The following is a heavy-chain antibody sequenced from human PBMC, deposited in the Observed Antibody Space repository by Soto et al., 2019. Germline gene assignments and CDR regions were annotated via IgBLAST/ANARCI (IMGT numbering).Heavy chain of an antibody. CDR3: TRDRHAGYDY. CDR2: ISYSGGT. Sequence: SETLSLTCTVSGGSINGYYWSWIRQPPGRGPEWIGYISYSGGTNYSPSLKSRVTISLDTSENQFSLKLSSVTAADTAVYFCTRDRHAGYDYWGQGKLVTVSS. D-gene: IGHD6-13*01. CDR1: GGSINGYY. J-gene: IGHJ4*02. V-gene: IGHV4-59*12.